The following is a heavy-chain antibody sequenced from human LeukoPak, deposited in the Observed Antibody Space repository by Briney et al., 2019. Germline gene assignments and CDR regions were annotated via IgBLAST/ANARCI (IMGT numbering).Heavy chain of an antibody. V-gene: IGHV4-34*01. CDR1: GGSFSGYY. CDR2: INHSGST. D-gene: IGHD3-10*01. CDR3: ARAVDRLLWFGEMVFWFDP. Sequence: SETLSLTCAVYGGSFSGYYWSWIRQPPGKGLEWIGEINHSGSTNYNPSLKSRVTISVDTSKNQFSLKLSSVTAADTAVYYCARAVDRLLWFGEMVFWFDPWGQGTLVTVSS. J-gene: IGHJ5*02.